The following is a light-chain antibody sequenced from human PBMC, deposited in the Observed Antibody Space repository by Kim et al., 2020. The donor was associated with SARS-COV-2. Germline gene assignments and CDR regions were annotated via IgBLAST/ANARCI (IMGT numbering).Light chain of an antibody. J-gene: IGKJ4*01. CDR2: GAS. V-gene: IGKV3-20*01. CDR3: QQNAGPLT. CDR1: QSISSSY. Sequence: PGETATLSCRASQSISSSYVAWYQQTPGQTPSLLIDGASSRATVIPGRFSGSGSETDFTLSISRLEHEDFAVYYCQQNAGPLTFGGGTKVDIK.